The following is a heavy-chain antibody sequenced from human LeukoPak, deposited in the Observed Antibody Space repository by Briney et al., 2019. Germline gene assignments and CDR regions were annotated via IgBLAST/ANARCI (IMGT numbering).Heavy chain of an antibody. CDR1: GFTFSSYA. Sequence: GGSLRLPCAASGFTFSSYAMSWVRQAPGKGLEWVSAISGSGGSTYYADSVKGRFTISRDNSKNTLYLQMNSLRAEDTAVYYCARDFEQQSYYYYYGMDVWGQGTTVTVSS. J-gene: IGHJ6*02. CDR2: ISGSGGST. V-gene: IGHV3-23*01. D-gene: IGHD6-13*01. CDR3: ARDFEQQSYYYYYGMDV.